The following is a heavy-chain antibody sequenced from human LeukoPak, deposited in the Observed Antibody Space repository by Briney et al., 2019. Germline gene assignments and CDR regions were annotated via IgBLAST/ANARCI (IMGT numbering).Heavy chain of an antibody. V-gene: IGHV3-30*02. CDR1: GFTFSSYG. CDR3: AKDQGRYSYGHYYYGMDV. CDR2: IWYDGSNK. D-gene: IGHD5-18*01. Sequence: GGSLRLSCAASGFTFSSYGMHWVRQAPGKGLEWVAFIWYDGSNKYYADSVKGRFTISRDNSKNTLYLQMNSLRAEDTAVYYCAKDQGRYSYGHYYYGMDVWGQGTTVTVSS. J-gene: IGHJ6*02.